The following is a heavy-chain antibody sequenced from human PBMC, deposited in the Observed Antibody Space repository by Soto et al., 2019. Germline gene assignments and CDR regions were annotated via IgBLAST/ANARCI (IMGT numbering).Heavy chain of an antibody. Sequence: QVRLVQSGAEVKRPGASVTLSCRATGYTFSIHYIHWVRQSPGQGLECLGIINPSVGTTSYAQRVRVVATLTRETSTTTVFRGLSGLAAQATATSYCARDLLHPGEPNGYCSGGACNFYPGGMDVWGQGTTVTVS. CDR3: ARDLLHPGEPNGYCSGGACNFYPGGMDV. D-gene: IGHD2-15*01. CDR1: GYTFSIHY. CDR2: INPSVGTT. J-gene: IGHJ6*02. V-gene: IGHV1-46*01.